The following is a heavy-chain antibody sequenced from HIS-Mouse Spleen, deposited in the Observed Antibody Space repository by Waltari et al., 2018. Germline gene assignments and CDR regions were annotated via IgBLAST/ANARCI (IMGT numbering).Heavy chain of an antibody. V-gene: IGHV1-8*01. Sequence: QVQLVQSGAEVKKPGASVKVSCKASGYTFTSYDINWVRQATGQGLEWMGGMNPNSCNTGYAQKCQGRVTMTRNTSISTAYMELSSLRSEDTAVYYCARYCSSTSCYDAFDIWGQGTMVTVSS. D-gene: IGHD2-2*01. J-gene: IGHJ3*02. CDR2: MNPNSCNT. CDR3: ARYCSSTSCYDAFDI. CDR1: GYTFTSYD.